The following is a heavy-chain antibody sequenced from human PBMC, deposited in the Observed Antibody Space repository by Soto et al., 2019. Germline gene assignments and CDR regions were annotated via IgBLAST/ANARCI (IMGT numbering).Heavy chain of an antibody. CDR2: IWYDGSNK. CDR3: AGGYSGSYYYYGMDV. CDR1: GFTFSSYG. V-gene: IGHV3-33*01. Sequence: QVQLVESGGGVVQPGRSLRLSCAASGFTFSSYGMHWVRQAPGKGLEWVAVIWYDGSNKYYADSVKGRFTIYRDNSKNTLYLQMNSLRAEDTAVYYCAGGYSGSYYYYGMDVWGQGTTVTVSS. D-gene: IGHD1-26*01. J-gene: IGHJ6*02.